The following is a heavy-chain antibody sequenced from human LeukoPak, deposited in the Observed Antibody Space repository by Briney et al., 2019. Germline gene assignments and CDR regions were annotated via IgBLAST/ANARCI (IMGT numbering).Heavy chain of an antibody. V-gene: IGHV1-18*01. CDR2: ISAYNGNT. D-gene: IGHD3-10*01. Sequence: ASVKVSCKASGYTFTSYGISWVRQAPGQGLEWMGWISAYNGNTNYAQKLQGRVTMTTDTSTSTAYMELRSLRSDDTAVYYCARDDSVRARKRREYYGWELGRSWGQGTLVTVSS. CDR1: GYTFTSYG. CDR3: ARDDSVRARKRREYYGWELGRS. J-gene: IGHJ4*02.